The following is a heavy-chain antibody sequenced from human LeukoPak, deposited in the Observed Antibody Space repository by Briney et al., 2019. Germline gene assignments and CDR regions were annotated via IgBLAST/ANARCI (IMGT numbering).Heavy chain of an antibody. V-gene: IGHV3-7*01. CDR3: ARGRGDSSSWYFDY. CDR2: VNQDGSEK. Sequence: PGGSLRLSCAASGFTFSNFWMTWVRQAPGKGLEWVANVNQDGSEKSCVDSVKGRFTISRDNAKNSLYLQMNSLRVEDTAVYYCARGRGDSSSWYFDYWGQGTLVTVSS. CDR1: GFTFSNFW. D-gene: IGHD6-13*01. J-gene: IGHJ4*02.